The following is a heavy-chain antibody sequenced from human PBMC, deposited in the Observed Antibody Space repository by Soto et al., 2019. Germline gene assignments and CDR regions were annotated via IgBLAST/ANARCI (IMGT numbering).Heavy chain of an antibody. Sequence: QVHLVQSGAEVNKPGASVKVSCKASGYTFTSYGITWVRQAPGQGLEWRGWISAHKGNTDYAQKLQGRVIVNRDTSTSTDYMELRSLISADTAVYYCASGRYGDYWGQGALVTVAS. J-gene: IGHJ4*02. CDR3: ASGRYGDY. CDR2: ISAHKGNT. D-gene: IGHD1-26*01. CDR1: GYTFTSYG. V-gene: IGHV1-18*01.